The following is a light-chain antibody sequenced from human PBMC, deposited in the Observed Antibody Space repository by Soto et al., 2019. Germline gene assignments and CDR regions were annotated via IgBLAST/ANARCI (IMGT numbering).Light chain of an antibody. CDR1: QSISGW. J-gene: IGKJ5*01. CDR2: DAS. Sequence: DIQMTQSPSTLSASVGDRVTITCRASQSISGWLAWYQQKPGKAPKFLIYDASSLQGGVPSRFSGSGSGTEFTLTISSLQPEDFATYYCQQASSFPPTFGQGTRLEI. V-gene: IGKV1-12*01. CDR3: QQASSFPPT.